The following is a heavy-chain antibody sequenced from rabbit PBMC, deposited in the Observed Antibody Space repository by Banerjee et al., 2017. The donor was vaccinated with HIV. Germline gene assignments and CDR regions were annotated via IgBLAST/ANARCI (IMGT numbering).Heavy chain of an antibody. D-gene: IGHD1-1*01. CDR3: TRALTSVISWNFDL. CDR1: GFSFSNKYV. Sequence: QSLEESGGGLVQPGGSLTLTCTASGFSFSNKYVMCWVRQAPGKGLEWIGYIDIGSDSFRDTNWTRRRFTISTASSTTMTLKTTSLTAADATCYFSTRALTSVISWNFDLWGPGTLVTVS. J-gene: IGHJ4*01. CDR2: IDIGSDSF. V-gene: IGHV1S40*01.